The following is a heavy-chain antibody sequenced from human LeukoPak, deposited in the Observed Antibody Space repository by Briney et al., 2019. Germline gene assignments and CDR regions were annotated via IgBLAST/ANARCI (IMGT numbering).Heavy chain of an antibody. V-gene: IGHV3-53*01. J-gene: IGHJ6*02. CDR2: IYSGGST. CDR3: ARDALGDYYYYYGMDV. D-gene: IGHD1-26*01. Sequence: GGSLRPSCAASGFTVSSNYMSWVRQAPGKGLEWVSVIYSGGSTYYADSVKGRFTISRDNSKNTLYLQMNSLRAEDTAVYYCARDALGDYYYYYGMDVWGQGTTVTVSS. CDR1: GFTVSSNY.